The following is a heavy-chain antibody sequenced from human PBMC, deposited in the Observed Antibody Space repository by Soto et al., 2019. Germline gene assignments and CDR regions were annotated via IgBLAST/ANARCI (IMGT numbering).Heavy chain of an antibody. CDR2: IDPGDSNT. V-gene: IGHV5-10-1*01. D-gene: IGHD2-15*01. CDR3: ARQGGYYYYGMDV. J-gene: IGHJ6*02. Sequence: PGESLKISFKTSGYSFNTFLISWVRQVPGKGLEWMGRIDPGDSNTNYSTSFQGHVTLSVEKSIGTAYLHWSSLKASDTAIYYCARQGGYYYYGMDVCGQGTAVTVCS. CDR1: GYSFNTFL.